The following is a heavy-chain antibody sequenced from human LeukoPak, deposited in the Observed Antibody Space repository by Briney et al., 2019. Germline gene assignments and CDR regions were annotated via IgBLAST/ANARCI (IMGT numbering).Heavy chain of an antibody. D-gene: IGHD4-23*01. V-gene: IGHV3-74*01. CDR1: GFAFSAYE. J-gene: IGHJ4*02. CDR3: ARVYGGNAAFDH. CDR2: INTDGSGT. Sequence: SGGSLRLSCAASGFAFSAYEMNWVRQAPGKGLVWVSRINTDGSGTTYADSVKGRFTVSRDNAQNTLFLQMNSLRAEDTAVYFCARVYGGNAAFDHWGQGTLVTVSS.